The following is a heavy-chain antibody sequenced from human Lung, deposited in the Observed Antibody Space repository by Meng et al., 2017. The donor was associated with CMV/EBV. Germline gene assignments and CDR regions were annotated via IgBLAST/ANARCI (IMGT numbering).Heavy chain of an antibody. D-gene: IGHD6-19*01. CDR2: ISYDVITK. V-gene: IGHV3-30*04. CDR1: GFTFSLYP. Sequence: GESLKISCAASGFTFSLYPMHWVRQAPGKGLEWLTVISYDVITKHYADSVKGRFTISRDNSRNTLYLQMDSLRPEDTAMYYCARSPVLAGSDWVTDFWGQGTLVTVSS. J-gene: IGHJ4*03. CDR3: ARSPVLAGSDWVTDF.